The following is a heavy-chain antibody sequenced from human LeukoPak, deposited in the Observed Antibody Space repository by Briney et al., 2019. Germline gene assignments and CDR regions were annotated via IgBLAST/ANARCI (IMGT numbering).Heavy chain of an antibody. V-gene: IGHV4-59*08. D-gene: IGHD5-24*01. Sequence: SETLSLTCNVSGDSLTSHFWSWIRQTPGKGLEWIGYVFHSGTTNYSPSLKSRVTISLDTSKKQFYLRLASVTAADTAVYYCARRMATVTDAFDIWDRGTMVSVSS. CDR2: VFHSGTT. J-gene: IGHJ3*02. CDR1: GDSLTSHF. CDR3: ARRMATVTDAFDI.